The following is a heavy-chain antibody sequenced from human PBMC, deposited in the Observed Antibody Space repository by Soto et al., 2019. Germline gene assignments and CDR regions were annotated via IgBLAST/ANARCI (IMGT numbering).Heavy chain of an antibody. CDR1: GFTFSSYS. Sequence: GSLRLSCAASGFTFSSYSMNWVRQAPGKGLEWVSSISSSSYIYYADSVKGRFTISRDNAKNSLYLQMNSLRAEDTAVYYCARDPRACSGGSCCSHYYYGMDVWGQGTTVTVSS. CDR3: ARDPRACSGGSCCSHYYYGMDV. V-gene: IGHV3-21*01. D-gene: IGHD2-15*01. J-gene: IGHJ6*02. CDR2: ISSSSYI.